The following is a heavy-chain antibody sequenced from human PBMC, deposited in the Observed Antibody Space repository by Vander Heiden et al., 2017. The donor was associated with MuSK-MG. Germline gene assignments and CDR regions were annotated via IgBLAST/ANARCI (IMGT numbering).Heavy chain of an antibody. J-gene: IGHJ6*02. V-gene: IGHV4-59*01. CDR3: ARDLSIGVVTAESYYYGMDV. CDR1: GGSISSYY. D-gene: IGHD2-21*02. CDR2: IYYSGST. Sequence: QVQLQESGPGLVKPSETLSLTCTVSGGSISSYYWSWIRQPPGKGLEWIGYIYYSGSTNYNPSLKSRVTISVDTSKNQFSLKLSSVTAADTAVYYCARDLSIGVVTAESYYYGMDVWGQGTTVTVSS.